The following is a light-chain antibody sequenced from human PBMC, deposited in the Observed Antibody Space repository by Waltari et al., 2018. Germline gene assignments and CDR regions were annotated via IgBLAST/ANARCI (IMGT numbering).Light chain of an antibody. Sequence: VLTQSPATLSLSPGERATLSCRASQGVSSYVAWYQHKPGQPPRLPIYDATNRATGIPARFSGSGSGTDFTLTISSLEPEDFAVYYCQQRYSWPATFGPGTKVDI. CDR1: QGVSSY. CDR2: DAT. CDR3: QQRYSWPAT. V-gene: IGKV3-11*01. J-gene: IGKJ3*01.